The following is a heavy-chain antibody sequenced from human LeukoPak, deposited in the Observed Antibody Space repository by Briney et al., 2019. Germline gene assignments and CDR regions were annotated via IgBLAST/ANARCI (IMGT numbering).Heavy chain of an antibody. V-gene: IGHV4-39*01. CDR1: GGSISSSSYY. CDR3: ARHDGPGTPFDY. J-gene: IGHJ4*02. CDR2: IYYSGST. Sequence: SETLSLTCTVSGGSISSSSYYWGWIRQPPGKGLEWIGSIYYSGSTYYNPSLKSRVTISVDTSKNQFSLKLSSVTAADTAVYYCARHDGPGTPFDYWGQGTLVTVSS. D-gene: IGHD3-10*01.